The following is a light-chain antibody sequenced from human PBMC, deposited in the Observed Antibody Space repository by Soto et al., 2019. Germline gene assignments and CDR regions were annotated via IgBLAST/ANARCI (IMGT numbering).Light chain of an antibody. CDR2: STK. V-gene: IGLV8-61*01. J-gene: IGLJ3*02. CDR3: VLYMGSGFWV. Sequence: QAVVTQEPSFSVSPGGTVTLTCGLSSGSVSTSYYPSWYQQTPGQAPRTLIYSTKIRSSGVPDRFSGSILGNKAALTITGAQADDESDYYCVLYMGSGFWVFGGGTKVTVL. CDR1: SGSVSTSYY.